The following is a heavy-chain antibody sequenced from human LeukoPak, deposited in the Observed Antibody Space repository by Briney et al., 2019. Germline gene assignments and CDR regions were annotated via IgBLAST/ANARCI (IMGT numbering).Heavy chain of an antibody. CDR1: GVSFSGHY. CDR3: ARHGFISMVRVPVYYYMGV. V-gene: IGHV4-34*01. D-gene: IGHD3-10*01. J-gene: IGHJ6*03. CDR2: INESGST. Sequence: SETLSLTCAVYGVSFSGHYLSWVRQPPGKGLEWVADINESGSTNYNPSLKRRVSICVDTSKNQFSLKLSSVTAADTSVYYCARHGFISMVRVPVYYYMGVWGKGTTVTVSS.